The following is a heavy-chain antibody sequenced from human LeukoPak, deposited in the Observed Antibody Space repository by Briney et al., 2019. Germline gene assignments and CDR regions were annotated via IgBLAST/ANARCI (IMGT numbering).Heavy chain of an antibody. CDR2: INKDGSDK. V-gene: IGHV3-7*01. CDR1: GFTFNMYW. CDR3: ARDAGYGGNSDY. Sequence: GGSLRLSCAASGFTFNMYWMTWVRQAPGKGLESVAYINKDGSDKYYVDSVKGRFTVSRDNAKNSLYLKMNSLRAEDTAVYYCARDAGYGGNSDYWGQGTLVTVSS. J-gene: IGHJ4*02. D-gene: IGHD4-23*01.